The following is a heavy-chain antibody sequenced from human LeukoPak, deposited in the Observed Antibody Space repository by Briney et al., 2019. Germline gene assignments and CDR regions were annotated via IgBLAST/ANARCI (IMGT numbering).Heavy chain of an antibody. CDR1: GDTFTSYY. D-gene: IGHD5-18*01. CDR3: ARDLRIQLWSPLEMRAFDI. Sequence: ASVKVSCKASGDTFTSYYMHWVRQAPGQGLEWMGIINPSGDSTSSAQTFQGRVTMTRDMSTSTVYMALSSLRTEDTAVYYCARDLRIQLWSPLEMRAFDIWGQGTMVTVSS. CDR2: INPSGDST. V-gene: IGHV1-46*01. J-gene: IGHJ3*02.